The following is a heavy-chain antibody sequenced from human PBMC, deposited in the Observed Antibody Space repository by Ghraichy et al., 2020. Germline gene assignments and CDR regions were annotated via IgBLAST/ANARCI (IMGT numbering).Heavy chain of an antibody. Sequence: GESLNISCAASGFTFSSYAMHWVRQAPGKGLEWVAVISYDGSNKYYADSVKGRFTISRDNSKNTLYLQMNSLRAEDTAVYYCARDSWGIDYWGQGTLVTVSS. D-gene: IGHD7-27*01. J-gene: IGHJ4*02. CDR1: GFTFSSYA. V-gene: IGHV3-30-3*01. CDR3: ARDSWGIDY. CDR2: ISYDGSNK.